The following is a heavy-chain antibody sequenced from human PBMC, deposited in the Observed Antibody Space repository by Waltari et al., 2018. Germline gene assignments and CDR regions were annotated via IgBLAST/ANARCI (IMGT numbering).Heavy chain of an antibody. V-gene: IGHV3-74*01. D-gene: IGHD1-26*01. CDR2: IKNDGSTT. J-gene: IGHJ4*02. CDR1: GFTFSSYW. CDR3: ATVIVGGAHDY. Sequence: EVKLVESGGGLVQPGGSLRLSCAASGFTFSSYWINWVRQAPGKGLVWVSDIKNDGSTTIDANFVKGRFTISRDNAKNTLYLQMNSLRAEDTAVYYWATVIVGGAHDYWGQGTLVTVSS.